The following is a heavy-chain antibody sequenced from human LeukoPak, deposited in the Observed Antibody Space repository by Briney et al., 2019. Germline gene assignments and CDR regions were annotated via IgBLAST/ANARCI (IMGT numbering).Heavy chain of an antibody. CDR3: ARGRYCSADICTGGDSFDI. V-gene: IGHV4-59*12. D-gene: IGHD2-15*01. J-gene: IGHJ3*02. CDR2: IYYSGTT. Sequence: PSETLSLTCTVSGGSISYYYWSWIRQSPGKGLEWIGYIYYSGTTNYNPSLKSRVTISVDTSKNQFSLKLRSVTAADTAVYYCARGRYCSADICTGGDSFDIWGQGTMVSVSP. CDR1: GGSISYYY.